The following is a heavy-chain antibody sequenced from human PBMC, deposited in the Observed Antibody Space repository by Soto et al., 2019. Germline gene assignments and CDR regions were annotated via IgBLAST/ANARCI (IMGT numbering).Heavy chain of an antibody. CDR1: GGSISSYY. J-gene: IGHJ5*02. V-gene: IGHV4-59*01. CDR2: IYYSGST. CDR3: ARGIVVAPSRFDP. D-gene: IGHD2-21*01. Sequence: SETLSLTCTVSGGSISSYYWSWIRQPPGKGLEWIGYIYYSGSTNYNPSLKSRVTISVDTSKNQFSLKLSSVTAADTAVYYCARGIVVAPSRFDPWGQGTLVTVSS.